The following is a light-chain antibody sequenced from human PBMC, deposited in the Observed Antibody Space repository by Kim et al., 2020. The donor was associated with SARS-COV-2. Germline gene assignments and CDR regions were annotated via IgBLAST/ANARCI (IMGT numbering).Light chain of an antibody. CDR3: QQRSNWPWT. CDR2: DAS. J-gene: IGKJ1*01. V-gene: IGKV3-11*01. Sequence: EIVLTQSPATLSLSPGERATLSCRASQSVSGNLAWYQQKPGQAPRLLIYDASNRATGIPARFSGSGSGTDFTLTISSLEPEDFAVYYCQQRSNWPWTFGQGTKVDIK. CDR1: QSVSGN.